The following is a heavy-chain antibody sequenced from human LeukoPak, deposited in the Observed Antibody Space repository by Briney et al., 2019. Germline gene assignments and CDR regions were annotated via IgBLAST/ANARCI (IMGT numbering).Heavy chain of an antibody. Sequence: PSETLSLTCAVYGGSFSGYYWSWIRQPPGKGLEWIGGINHSGSTNYNPSLKSRVTISVDTSKNQFSLKLSSVTAADTAVYYCARGPYDFWSGYPYYFDYWGQGTLVTVSS. J-gene: IGHJ4*02. V-gene: IGHV4-34*01. CDR1: GGSFSGYY. D-gene: IGHD3-3*01. CDR2: INHSGST. CDR3: ARGPYDFWSGYPYYFDY.